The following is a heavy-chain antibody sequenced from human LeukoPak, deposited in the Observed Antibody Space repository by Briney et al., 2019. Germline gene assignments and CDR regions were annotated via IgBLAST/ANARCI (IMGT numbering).Heavy chain of an antibody. Sequence: ASVKVSCKASGYTFTRYYMHWGRQAPGQGVEWRGIINPSGGSTIDAQKFQGRVTMTRDMSTSTVYMELSSLRSEDTAVYYCARGGPHYMDVWGKGTTVTVSS. J-gene: IGHJ6*03. CDR3: ARGGPHYMDV. CDR2: INPSGGST. CDR1: GYTFTRYY. V-gene: IGHV1-46*01.